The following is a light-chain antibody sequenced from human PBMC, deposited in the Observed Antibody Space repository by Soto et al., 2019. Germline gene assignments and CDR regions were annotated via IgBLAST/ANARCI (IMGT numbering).Light chain of an antibody. V-gene: IGKV3-15*01. Sequence: EMVMTQSPATLSVSLGERATLSCRASQSVRAKLVWYQQKPGQAPRLLIYGASTRATGIPARFSGSGYWTEFILTISNLQSEDFAVYYCQQHDQGWAFGQGTKVEIK. CDR3: QQHDQGWA. CDR1: QSVRAK. J-gene: IGKJ1*01. CDR2: GAS.